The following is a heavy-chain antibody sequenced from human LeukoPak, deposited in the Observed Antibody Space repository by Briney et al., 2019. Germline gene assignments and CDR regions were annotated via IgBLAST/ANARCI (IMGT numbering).Heavy chain of an antibody. CDR3: ARDFSYYYGSGSYSWFDP. Sequence: GGSLRLSCAASGFTFSSYGMHWVRQAPGKGLELVSNIRRSSSANYADSVRGRFTISRDNAKNSVYLQMNSLRVEDTAVYYCARDFSYYYGSGSYSWFDPWGQGTLVTVSS. J-gene: IGHJ5*02. CDR1: GFTFSSYG. V-gene: IGHV3-48*04. D-gene: IGHD3-10*01. CDR2: IRRSSSA.